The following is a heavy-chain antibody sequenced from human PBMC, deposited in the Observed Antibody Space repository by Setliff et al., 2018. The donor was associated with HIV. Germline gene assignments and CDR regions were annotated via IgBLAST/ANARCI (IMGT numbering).Heavy chain of an antibody. Sequence: GGSLRLSCAASGFTFSDYGFHWVRQAPGKGLEWVAVISYDGRYKYYADSVKGRFTISRDNSKNTLYVQMNSLRADDTAVYYCVRDLTTIVTRKVFDIWGQGTMVTVSS. V-gene: IGHV3-30*19. CDR3: VRDLTTIVTRKVFDI. CDR1: GFTFSDYG. J-gene: IGHJ3*02. D-gene: IGHD4-4*01. CDR2: ISYDGRYK.